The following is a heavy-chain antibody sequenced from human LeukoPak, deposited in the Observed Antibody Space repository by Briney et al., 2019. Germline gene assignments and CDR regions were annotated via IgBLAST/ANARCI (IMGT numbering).Heavy chain of an antibody. CDR3: AKFDGVQLWLPYYYYYMDV. J-gene: IGHJ6*03. V-gene: IGHV3-23*01. D-gene: IGHD5-18*01. Sequence: GGSLRLSCAAAGFTFSTYGMSWVRQAPGKGLEWVSAISGSTGRTYYADSVKGRFTISRDNSKNTLYLQVNILRAEDTAVYYCAKFDGVQLWLPYYYYYMDVWGKGTTVTVSS. CDR2: ISGSTGRT. CDR1: GFTFSTYG.